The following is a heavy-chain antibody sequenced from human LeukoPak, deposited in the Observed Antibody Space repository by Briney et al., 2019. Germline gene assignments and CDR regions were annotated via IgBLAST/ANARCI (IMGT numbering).Heavy chain of an antibody. CDR3: AKGGQQLVRFSLVY. CDR1: GFTFSSYG. Sequence: GGSLRLSCAASGFTFSSYGMHWVRQARGKGLEWVVVISYDGSNTFYAYSVKCRFTISKDNSKNTMYVQMNSLSAEDTAVYYCAKGGQQLVRFSLVYWGQGTLVTVSS. D-gene: IGHD6-13*01. CDR2: ISYDGSNT. V-gene: IGHV3-30*18. J-gene: IGHJ4*02.